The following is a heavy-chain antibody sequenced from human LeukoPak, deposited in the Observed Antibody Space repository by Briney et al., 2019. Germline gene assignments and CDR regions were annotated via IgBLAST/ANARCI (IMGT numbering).Heavy chain of an antibody. Sequence: GASVKVSCKVSGYTLTELSMHWVRQVPGKGLEWMGGFDPEDGETIYAQKFQGRVTLTRDMSTSTDYLELSSLRSEDTAVYYCARDNSVRDEAWWFNPWGQGTLVTVSS. CDR2: FDPEDGET. D-gene: IGHD5-24*01. CDR1: GYTLTELS. V-gene: IGHV1-24*01. CDR3: ARDNSVRDEAWWFNP. J-gene: IGHJ5*02.